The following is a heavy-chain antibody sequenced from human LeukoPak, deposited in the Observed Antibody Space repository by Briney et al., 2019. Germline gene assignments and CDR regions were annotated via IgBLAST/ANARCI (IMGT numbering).Heavy chain of an antibody. CDR3: ARDLRGVGTTNY. V-gene: IGHV4-4*07. J-gene: IGHJ4*02. CDR2: IYTSGTT. CDR1: GGSISGYY. Sequence: ASETLSLTCTVSGGSISGYYWSWIRQPAGKGLEWIGRIYTSGTTHDNPSLKSRVTMSVDTSKNQFSLKLSSVTAADTAVYYCARDLRGVGTTNYWGQGTLVTVSS. D-gene: IGHD1-26*01.